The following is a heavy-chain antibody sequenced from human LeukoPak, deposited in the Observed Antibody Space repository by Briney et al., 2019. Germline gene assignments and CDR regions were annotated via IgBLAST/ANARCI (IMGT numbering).Heavy chain of an antibody. Sequence: KPSETLSLTCTVSGGSISSYYWSWIRQPPGKGLEWIGYIYSSGSTSYKSSLKSRVTISVDTSKNQFSLKLSSVTAADTAVYYCARESSGYDWGQGYYYYYMDVWGKGTTVTISS. D-gene: IGHD5-12*01. CDR3: ARESSGYDWGQGYYYYYMDV. V-gene: IGHV4-4*08. CDR1: GGSISSYY. J-gene: IGHJ6*03. CDR2: IYSSGST.